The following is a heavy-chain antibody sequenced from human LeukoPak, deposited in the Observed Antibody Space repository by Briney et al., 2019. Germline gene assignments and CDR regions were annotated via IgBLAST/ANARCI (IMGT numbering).Heavy chain of an antibody. CDR2: ISGSGGYT. V-gene: IGHV3-23*01. J-gene: IGHJ4*02. CDR3: AKDTGYSSSWYGYFDY. D-gene: IGHD6-13*01. CDR1: GFTFSSYA. Sequence: GGSLRLSCAASGFTFSSYAMSWVRQAPGKGLEWVSAISGSGGYTYYADSVKGRFTISRDNSKNTLYLQMNSLRAEDTAVYYCAKDTGYSSSWYGYFDYWGQGTLVTVSS.